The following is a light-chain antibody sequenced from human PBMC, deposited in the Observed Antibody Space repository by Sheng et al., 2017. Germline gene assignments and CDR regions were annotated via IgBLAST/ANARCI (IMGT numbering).Light chain of an antibody. CDR1: QGISNY. CDR2: DAS. Sequence: DIQMTQSPSSLSASVGDRVTITCRASQGISNYLAWYQQKPGKVPKLLIYDASILETGVPSRFSGSGSGTHFTLTISSLQPEDIGSYYCQQYDDLLTFGPGTKVDVK. V-gene: IGKV1-33*01. CDR3: QQYDDLLT. J-gene: IGKJ3*01.